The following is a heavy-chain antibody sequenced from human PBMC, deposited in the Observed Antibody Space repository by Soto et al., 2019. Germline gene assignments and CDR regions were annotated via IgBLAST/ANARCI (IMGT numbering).Heavy chain of an antibody. CDR1: GYTFTSYA. Sequence: ASVKVSCKASGYTFTSYAMHWVRQAPGQRLEWMGWINAGNGNTKYSQKFQGRGTITRDTSASTAYMELSSLRSEDTAVYYCARDFRYCSSTSCYSTDHWFDPWGQGTPVTVSP. J-gene: IGHJ5*02. D-gene: IGHD2-2*02. CDR3: ARDFRYCSSTSCYSTDHWFDP. CDR2: INAGNGNT. V-gene: IGHV1-3*01.